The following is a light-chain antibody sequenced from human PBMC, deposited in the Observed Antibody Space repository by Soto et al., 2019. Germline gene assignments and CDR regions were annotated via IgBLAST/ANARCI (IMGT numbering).Light chain of an antibody. CDR2: AAS. CDR1: QTISTY. J-gene: IGKJ2*01. Sequence: DIQMTQSPSSLSASVGDRVTITCRASQTISTYLNWYQQNPGKAPKLLVYAASTLQSGVPSRFSGSGSGTDFTLTISSLQPEGFATYYCQQSHGIPYTFGQGTKLEIK. V-gene: IGKV1-39*01. CDR3: QQSHGIPYT.